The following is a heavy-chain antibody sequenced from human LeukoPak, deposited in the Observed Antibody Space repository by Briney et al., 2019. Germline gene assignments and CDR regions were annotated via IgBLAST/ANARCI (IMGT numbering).Heavy chain of an antibody. D-gene: IGHD6-6*01. V-gene: IGHV4-38-2*02. Sequence: SETLSLTCTVSGYSINSGYYWSWIRQPPGKRLEWIGSIYYSGSTYSNPTLKSRLTISVDTSKNQFSLKLSSVTAADTAVYYCARVAGSSSYLFDYWGQGTLVTVSS. J-gene: IGHJ4*02. CDR2: IYYSGST. CDR3: ARVAGSSSYLFDY. CDR1: GYSINSGYY.